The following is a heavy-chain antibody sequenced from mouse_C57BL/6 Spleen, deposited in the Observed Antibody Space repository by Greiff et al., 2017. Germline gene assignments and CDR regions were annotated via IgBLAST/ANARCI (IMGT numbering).Heavy chain of an antibody. V-gene: IGHV1-82*01. Sequence: QVQLKESGPELVKPGASVKISCKASGYAFSSSWMNWVKQRPGKGLEWIGRIYPGDGDTNYNGKFKGKATLTADKSSSTAYMQLSSLTSEDSAVYFCARTYQYAMDYWGQGTSVTVSS. CDR2: IYPGDGDT. D-gene: IGHD5-1*01. CDR3: ARTYQYAMDY. J-gene: IGHJ4*01. CDR1: GYAFSSSW.